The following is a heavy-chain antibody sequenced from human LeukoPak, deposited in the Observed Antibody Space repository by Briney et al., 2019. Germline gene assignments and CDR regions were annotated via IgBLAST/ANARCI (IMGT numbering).Heavy chain of an antibody. V-gene: IGHV4-59*01. Sequence: SETLSLTCTVSGGSTSSYYWSWIRQPPGKGLEWIGYIYYSGSTNYNPSLKSRVTVSVDTSKNQFSLKLSSVTAADTAVYYCARYPMIGFPVAYAFDIWGQGTMVTVSS. D-gene: IGHD3-22*01. CDR1: GGSTSSYY. CDR3: ARYPMIGFPVAYAFDI. J-gene: IGHJ3*02. CDR2: IYYSGST.